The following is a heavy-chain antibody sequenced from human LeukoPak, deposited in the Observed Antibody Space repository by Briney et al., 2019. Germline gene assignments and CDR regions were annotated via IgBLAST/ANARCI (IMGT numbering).Heavy chain of an antibody. J-gene: IGHJ1*01. Sequence: GGSLRLSCAASGFTFSSYAMSWVRQAPGKGLEWVSAISGCGGSTYYADSVKGRFTISRDNAKNSLYLQMNSLRAEDTAVYYCARDTPYCTNGVCYQYFQHWGQGTLVTVSS. CDR1: GFTFSSYA. D-gene: IGHD2-8*01. V-gene: IGHV3-23*01. CDR3: ARDTPYCTNGVCYQYFQH. CDR2: ISGCGGST.